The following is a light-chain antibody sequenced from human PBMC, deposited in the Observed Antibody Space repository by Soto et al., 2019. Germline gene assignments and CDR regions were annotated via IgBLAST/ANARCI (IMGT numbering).Light chain of an antibody. CDR2: GAS. CDR3: QQRSNWPL. Sequence: EIVMTQSPATLSVSPGERATLSCRASQSVRSSYLAWYQQKPGQAPRLLIYGASSRATGIPDRFSGSGSGTDFTLTISRLEPEDFAVYYCQQRSNWPLFGQGTRLEIK. CDR1: QSVRSSY. J-gene: IGKJ5*01. V-gene: IGKV3D-20*02.